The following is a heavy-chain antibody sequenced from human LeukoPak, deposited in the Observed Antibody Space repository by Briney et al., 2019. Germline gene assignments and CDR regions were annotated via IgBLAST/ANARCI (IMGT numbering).Heavy chain of an antibody. V-gene: IGHV3-21*01. CDR2: ISSSSSHI. Sequence: PGGSLRLSCAASGFTFSSYSMNWVRQAPGEGLEWVSSISSSSSHIYYADSVKGRFTISRDNAKNSLYLQMNSLRAEDTAVYYCARVNIAAPGYWGQGTLVTVS. J-gene: IGHJ4*02. CDR1: GFTFSSYS. D-gene: IGHD6-13*01. CDR3: ARVNIAAPGY.